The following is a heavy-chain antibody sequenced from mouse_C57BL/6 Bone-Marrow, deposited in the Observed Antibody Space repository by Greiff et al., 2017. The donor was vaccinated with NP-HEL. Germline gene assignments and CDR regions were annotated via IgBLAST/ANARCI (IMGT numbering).Heavy chain of an antibody. Sequence: EVQLVESGGDLVKPGGSLKLSCAASGFTFSSYGMSWVRQTPDKRLEWVATISSGGSYTYYPDSVKGRFTISRDNAKNTLYLQMSSLKSEDTAMYYCARTPRITTGVSFDYWGQGTTLTVSS. CDR3: ARTPRITTGVSFDY. CDR1: GFTFSSYG. CDR2: ISSGGSYT. D-gene: IGHD1-1*01. J-gene: IGHJ2*01. V-gene: IGHV5-6*01.